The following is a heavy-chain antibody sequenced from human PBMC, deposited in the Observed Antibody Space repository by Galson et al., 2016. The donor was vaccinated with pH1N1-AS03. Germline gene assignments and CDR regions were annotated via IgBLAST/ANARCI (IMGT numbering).Heavy chain of an antibody. J-gene: IGHJ5*02. CDR1: GFTFSGYG. Sequence: SLRLSCAASGFTFSGYGMRWVRQTPGTGLEWVASIKEAGSQTYSGDSLKGRFNISRDNAKNSAYLQMNSLRPEYTAVYPCARVKQVTFGGVSFWFDPWGQGTLVIVSS. D-gene: IGHD3-16*01. V-gene: IGHV3-7*01. CDR2: IKEAGSQT. CDR3: ARVKQVTFGGVSFWFDP.